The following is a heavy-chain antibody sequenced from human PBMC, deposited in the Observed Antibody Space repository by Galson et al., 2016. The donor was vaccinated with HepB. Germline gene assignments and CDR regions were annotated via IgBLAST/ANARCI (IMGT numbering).Heavy chain of an antibody. V-gene: IGHV4-4*01. D-gene: IGHD1-1*01. CDR2: IYHSGSF. Sequence: LSLTCTVSGASITSTNWWSWVRQSPGKGLEWIGEIYHSGSFNYNPSVKSRLSISVDQSKNQFSLTLSSVSAADTAIYSCATETVVGTLIRALDAWGPGIPVTVSS. CDR3: ATETVVGTLIRALDA. CDR1: GASITSTNW. J-gene: IGHJ5*02.